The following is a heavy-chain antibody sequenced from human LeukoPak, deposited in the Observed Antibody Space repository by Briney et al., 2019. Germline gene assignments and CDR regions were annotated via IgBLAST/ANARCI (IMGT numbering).Heavy chain of an antibody. V-gene: IGHV3-30*03. CDR3: ARQNEAAAHYYFDY. CDR1: GFTFSSYG. Sequence: SGRSLRLSCAASGFTFSSYGMHWVRQAPGKGLEWVAVISYDGSNKYYADSVKGRFTISRDNSKNTLYLQMNSLRAEDTAVYYCARQNEAAAHYYFDYWGQGTLVTVSS. D-gene: IGHD6-13*01. CDR2: ISYDGSNK. J-gene: IGHJ4*02.